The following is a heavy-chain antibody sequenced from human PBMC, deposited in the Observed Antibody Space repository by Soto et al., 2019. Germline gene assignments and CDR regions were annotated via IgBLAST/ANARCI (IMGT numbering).Heavy chain of an antibody. CDR3: ARGSYCGGGCYGAAFDI. D-gene: IGHD2-21*02. V-gene: IGHV3-53*02. J-gene: IGHJ3*02. CDR1: GLTVSSSY. Sequence: EVQLVETGGGLIQPGGSLRLSCAASGLTVSSSYMSWVRQAPGKGLEWVSIVYSGGSTYYADSVKGRFTISRDSSKNTLYLQMNSRRAEDTAVYYCARGSYCGGGCYGAAFDIWGQGTMVTVSS. CDR2: VYSGGST.